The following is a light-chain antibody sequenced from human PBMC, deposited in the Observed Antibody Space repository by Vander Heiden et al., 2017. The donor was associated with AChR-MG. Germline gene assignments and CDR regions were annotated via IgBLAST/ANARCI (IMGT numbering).Light chain of an antibody. CDR3: QQDVSTPNT. V-gene: IGKV4-1*01. Sequence: DIVMTQSPDSLAVSLGERATINCKFGQCVLNRSNNKNSLAWYQQKPRQPPKLLIYWASNRDSGGPDRFRGSGSGTDFTLTINSLQAEDVAVYYCQQDVSTPNTFGGGTKLEIK. CDR2: WAS. J-gene: IGKJ4*01. CDR1: QCVLNRSNNKNS.